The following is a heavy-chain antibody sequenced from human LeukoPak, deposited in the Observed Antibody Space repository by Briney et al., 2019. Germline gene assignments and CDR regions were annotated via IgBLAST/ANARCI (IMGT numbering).Heavy chain of an antibody. Sequence: ASVKVSCKASGYTFTSYGISWVRQAPGQGLEWMGWISAYNGNTNYAQNLQGRVTMTTDTSTSTAYMELRSLRSDDTAVYYCALVKDALTFNWFDPWGQGTLVTVYS. V-gene: IGHV1-18*01. CDR1: GYTFTSYG. CDR3: ALVKDALTFNWFDP. J-gene: IGHJ5*02. CDR2: ISAYNGNT. D-gene: IGHD2-21*01.